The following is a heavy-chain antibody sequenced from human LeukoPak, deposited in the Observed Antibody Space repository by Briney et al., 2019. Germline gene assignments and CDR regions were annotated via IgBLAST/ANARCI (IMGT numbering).Heavy chain of an antibody. D-gene: IGHD3-22*01. CDR2: IYTSGST. CDR3: ARVGWTMRGFDY. Sequence: SETLSLTCTVSGDSISSGNYYWTWIRQPAGKGLEWIGRIYTSGSTNYNPSLKSRVTISVDTSKNQFSLKLSSVTPEDTAVYYCARVGWTMRGFDYWGQGTLVTVSS. V-gene: IGHV4-61*02. J-gene: IGHJ4*02. CDR1: GDSISSGNYY.